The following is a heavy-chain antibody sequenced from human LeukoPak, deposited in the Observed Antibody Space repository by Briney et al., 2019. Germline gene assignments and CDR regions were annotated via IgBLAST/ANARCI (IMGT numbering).Heavy chain of an antibody. CDR3: ATAQYYYDSSGYYYTPFDY. CDR2: ISSNGGST. D-gene: IGHD3-22*01. CDR1: GFTFSSYA. Sequence: PGGSLRLSCSASGFTFSSYAMHWVRQAPGKGLEYVSAISSNGGSTYYADSVKGRFTISRDNSKNTLYLQMNSLRAEDTAVYYCATAQYYYDSSGYYYTPFDYWGQGTLVTVSS. V-gene: IGHV3-64*04. J-gene: IGHJ4*02.